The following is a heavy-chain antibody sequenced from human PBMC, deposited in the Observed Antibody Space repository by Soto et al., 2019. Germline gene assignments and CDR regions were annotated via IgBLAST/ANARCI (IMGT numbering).Heavy chain of an antibody. CDR3: ARAPGAVNSYAGVDV. CDR1: GFISSDYY. Sequence: GGSLRLSCVASGFISSDYYMAWIRRAPGKGLEWVSYISDGGSYTNHGNSVRGRVSVSRDDARNSLYLQINNLRVEDTGVYYCARAPGAVNSYAGVDVWGQGTTVTVSS. D-gene: IGHD6-19*01. CDR2: ISDGGSYT. J-gene: IGHJ6*02. V-gene: IGHV3-11*05.